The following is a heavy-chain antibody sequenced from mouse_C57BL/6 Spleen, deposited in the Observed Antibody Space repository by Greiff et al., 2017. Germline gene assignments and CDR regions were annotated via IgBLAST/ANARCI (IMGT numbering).Heavy chain of an antibody. J-gene: IGHJ3*01. CDR1: GYTFTSYW. D-gene: IGHD2-4*01. CDR3: ARHYYDYDWFAY. CDR2: IYPSDSET. V-gene: IGHV1-61*01. Sequence: VQLQQPGAELVRPGSSVKLSCKASGYTFTSYWMDWVKQRPGQGLEWIGNIYPSDSETHYNQKFKDKATLTVDKSSSTAYMQLSSLTSEDSAVYYCARHYYDYDWFAYWGQGTLVTVSA.